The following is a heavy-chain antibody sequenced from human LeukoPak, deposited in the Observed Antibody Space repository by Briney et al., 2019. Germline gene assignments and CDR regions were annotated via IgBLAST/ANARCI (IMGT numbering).Heavy chain of an antibody. J-gene: IGHJ3*02. D-gene: IGHD3-10*01. CDR3: AKDSVLLWFGESSTAGYFDI. CDR2: IWYDGSNK. Sequence: GRSLRLSRAASGFTFSSYGMHWVRQAPGKGLEWVAVIWYDGSNKYYADSVKGRFTISRDNSKNALYLQMNSLRAEDTAVYYCAKDSVLLWFGESSTAGYFDIWGQGTMVTVSS. V-gene: IGHV3-33*06. CDR1: GFTFSSYG.